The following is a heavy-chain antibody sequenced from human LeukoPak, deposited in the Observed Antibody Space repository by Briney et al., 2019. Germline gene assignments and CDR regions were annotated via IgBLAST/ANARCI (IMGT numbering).Heavy chain of an antibody. J-gene: IGHJ4*02. Sequence: ASVKVSCKASGYTFTGYYMYWVRQATGQGLEWMGWMNPNSGNTAYAQKFQGRVTITRNTSISTAYMELSSLRSEDTAVYYCAREDYYDSGSNDYWGQGTLVTVSS. CDR3: AREDYYDSGSNDY. CDR1: GYTFTGYY. D-gene: IGHD3-22*01. CDR2: MNPNSGNT. V-gene: IGHV1-8*03.